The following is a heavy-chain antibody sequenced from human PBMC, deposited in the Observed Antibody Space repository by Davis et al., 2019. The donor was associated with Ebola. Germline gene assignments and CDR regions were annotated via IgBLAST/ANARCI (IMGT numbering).Heavy chain of an antibody. D-gene: IGHD3-3*02. CDR3: TVTLDISFLEWLSHHGPLDF. J-gene: IGHJ3*01. V-gene: IGHV3-7*03. CDR2: IRGDGGDK. Sequence: GESLKISCAASGFSISSYWMSWVRQAPGKGLEFVANIRGDGGDKSYVDSVKGRFTISRDNTKNSLFLQMNSLRVEDTAVYYCTVTLDISFLEWLSHHGPLDFWGQGTLVTVSS. CDR1: GFSISSYW.